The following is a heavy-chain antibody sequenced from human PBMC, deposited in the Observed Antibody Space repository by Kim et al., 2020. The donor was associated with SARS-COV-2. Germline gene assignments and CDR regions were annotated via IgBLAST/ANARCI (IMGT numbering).Heavy chain of an antibody. Sequence: PVKGRFTISREASKNTLYLQMNSLKTEDTAVYYCTTAYRIAAAGLDAFDIWGQGTMVTVSS. D-gene: IGHD6-13*01. V-gene: IGHV3-15*01. CDR3: TTAYRIAAAGLDAFDI. J-gene: IGHJ3*02.